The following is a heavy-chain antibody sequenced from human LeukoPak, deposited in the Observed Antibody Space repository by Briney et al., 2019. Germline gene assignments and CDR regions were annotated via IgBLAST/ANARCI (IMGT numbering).Heavy chain of an antibody. J-gene: IGHJ4*02. V-gene: IGHV3-53*01. CDR3: ARDFPGIGVAGTRPLDY. CDR2: IYSGGST. CDR1: GFTFSSYS. D-gene: IGHD6-19*01. Sequence: GGSLRLSCAASGFTFSSYSMNWVRQAPGKGLEWVSVIYSGGSTYYADSVKGRFTISRDKSKNTLYLQMNSLRAEDTAVYYCARDFPGIGVAGTRPLDYWGQGTLVTVSS.